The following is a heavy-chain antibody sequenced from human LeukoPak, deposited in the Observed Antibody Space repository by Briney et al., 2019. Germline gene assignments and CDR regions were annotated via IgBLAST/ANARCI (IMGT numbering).Heavy chain of an antibody. CDR1: GFTFSSYI. V-gene: IGHV3-21*01. J-gene: IGHJ6*03. CDR3: ATNSRFMITFGGVPYYMDV. CDR2: ISSSSSYI. D-gene: IGHD3-16*01. Sequence: GGSLGLSCAASGFTFSSYIMNWVRQAPGKGLEWVSSISSSSSYIYYADSVKGRFTISRDNAKNSLYLQMNSLRAEDTAVYYCATNSRFMITFGGVPYYMDVWGKGTTVTVSS.